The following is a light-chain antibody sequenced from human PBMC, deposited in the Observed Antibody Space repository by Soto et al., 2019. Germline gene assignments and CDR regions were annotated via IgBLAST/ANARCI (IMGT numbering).Light chain of an antibody. V-gene: IGLV2-14*01. Sequence: QSALTQPASVSGSPGQSITISCTGTSSDVGGYNYVSWYQQNPGKAPKLMIYEVSNRPSGVSDRFSGSKSGNTASLTISGLQAEDEADYYCSSYTTSSTLVFGVGTKVTVL. CDR1: SSDVGGYNY. CDR2: EVS. J-gene: IGLJ2*01. CDR3: SSYTTSSTLV.